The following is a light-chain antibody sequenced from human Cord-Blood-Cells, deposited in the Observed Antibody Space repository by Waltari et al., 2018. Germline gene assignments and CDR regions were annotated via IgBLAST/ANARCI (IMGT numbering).Light chain of an antibody. CDR3: QQYYSTPFT. Sequence: DIVMTQSPDSLAVYLGERATINCKSSQSVLYSSNNKNYLAWSQQKPGQPPMLLIYWASTRESGVPDRFSGSGSGTDFTLTISSLQAEDVAVYYCQQYYSTPFTFGPGTKVDIK. V-gene: IGKV4-1*01. CDR1: QSVLYSSNNKNY. CDR2: WAS. J-gene: IGKJ3*01.